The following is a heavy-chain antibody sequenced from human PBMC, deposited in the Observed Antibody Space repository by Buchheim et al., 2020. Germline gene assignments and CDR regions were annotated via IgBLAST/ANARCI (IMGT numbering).Heavy chain of an antibody. V-gene: IGHV1-2*04. CDR1: GYTFTGYY. D-gene: IGHD3-9*01. CDR2: INPNSGGT. J-gene: IGHJ4*02. CDR3: ARGDDILTGYYNSEFDY. Sequence: QVQLVQSGAEVKKPGASVKVSCKASGYTFTGYYMHWVRQAPGQGLEWMGWINPNSGGTNYAQKFQGWVTMTRAPSISTASMELSRLRSDDTAVYYCARGDDILTGYYNSEFDYWGQGTL.